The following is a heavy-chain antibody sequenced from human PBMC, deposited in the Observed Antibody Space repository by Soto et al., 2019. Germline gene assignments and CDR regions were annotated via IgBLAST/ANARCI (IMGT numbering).Heavy chain of an antibody. J-gene: IGHJ5*02. V-gene: IGHV4-31*03. CDR3: ARSVDP. CDR2: IFYSGTT. CDR1: GGSISRGGYC. Sequence: SVTLSLTCTVSGGSISRGGYCWNWIRQHPGKGLEWIGYIFYSGTTYYNPSLKSRVTISVDTSKNQFSLKLSSVTAADTAVYYCARSVDPWGQGTLVNVSS.